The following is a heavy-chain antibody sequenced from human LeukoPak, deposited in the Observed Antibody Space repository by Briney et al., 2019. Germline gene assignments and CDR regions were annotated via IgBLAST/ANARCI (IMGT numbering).Heavy chain of an antibody. V-gene: IGHV4-59*12. Sequence: SETLSLTCTVSGGSISSYYWSWIRQPPGKGLEWIGYIYYSGSTNYKPSLKSRVTISVDTSKNQFSLKLSSVTAADTAVYYCARENRPFCPFAFWGQGVPVTVSS. CDR1: GGSISSYY. J-gene: IGHJ4*02. CDR2: IYYSGST. CDR3: ARENRPFCPFAF. D-gene: IGHD2/OR15-2a*01.